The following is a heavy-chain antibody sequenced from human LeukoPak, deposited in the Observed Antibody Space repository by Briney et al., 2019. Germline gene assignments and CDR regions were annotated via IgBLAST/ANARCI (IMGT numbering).Heavy chain of an antibody. J-gene: IGHJ4*02. V-gene: IGHV3-30*02. CDR2: IPYEGINK. CDR3: ARDSTSTVPDY. CDR1: GFIFSSYG. D-gene: IGHD4-11*01. Sequence: GGSLRLSCAASGFIFSSYGMHWVRQAPGKGLEWVAFIPYEGINKHYTDSVKGRFTISRDNSKSTLYLQMNSLRAEDTAVYYCARDSTSTVPDYWGQGTLVTVSS.